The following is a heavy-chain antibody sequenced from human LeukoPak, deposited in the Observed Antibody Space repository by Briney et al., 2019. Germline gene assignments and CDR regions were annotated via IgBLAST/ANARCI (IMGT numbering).Heavy chain of an antibody. CDR3: TTAQNSGYDYDAFDI. V-gene: IGHV3-15*07. CDR2: IKSKTDGGTT. J-gene: IGHJ3*02. D-gene: IGHD5-12*01. CDR1: GFTFSNAW. Sequence: GGSLRLSCIVSGFTFSNAWMNWLRQAPGRGLEWVGRIKSKTDGGTTDYAAPVKGRFTISRDDSKNTLYLQMNSLKTEDTAVYYCTTAQNSGYDYDAFDIWGQGTMVTVSS.